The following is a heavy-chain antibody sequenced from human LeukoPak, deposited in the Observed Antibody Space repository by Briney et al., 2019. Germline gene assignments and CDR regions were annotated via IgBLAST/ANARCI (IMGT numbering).Heavy chain of an antibody. J-gene: IGHJ4*02. CDR3: ARSLPYYYDSSGYYSFDY. CDR1: GYTFTSYD. D-gene: IGHD3-22*01. V-gene: IGHV1-8*01. Sequence: GASVKVSCKASGYTFTSYDINWVRQATGQGLAWMGWMNPNSGNTGYAQKFQGRVTMTRNTSISTAYMELSSLRSEDTAVYYCARSLPYYYDSSGYYSFDYWGQGTLVTVSS. CDR2: MNPNSGNT.